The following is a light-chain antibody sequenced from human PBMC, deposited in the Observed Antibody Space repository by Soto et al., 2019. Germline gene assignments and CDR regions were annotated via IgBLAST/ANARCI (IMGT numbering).Light chain of an antibody. J-gene: IGKJ4*01. CDR2: GAS. Sequence: EIVLTQSPGTLSLSPGARATLSCRASQSVSTSYLAWYQQKPGQAPRLLIYGASSRATGIPDRLSGSGSGADCTRTISRLEPEDFAVYYCQQYGSVPLTFGGGTKVEIK. CDR1: QSVSTSY. V-gene: IGKV3-20*01. CDR3: QQYGSVPLT.